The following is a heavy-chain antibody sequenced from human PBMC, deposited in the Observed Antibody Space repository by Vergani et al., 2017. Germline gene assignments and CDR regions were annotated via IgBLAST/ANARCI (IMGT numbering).Heavy chain of an antibody. CDR1: GGSISSYY. D-gene: IGHD4-11*01. Sequence: QVQLQESGPGLVKPSETLSLTCTVSGGSISSYYWSWIRQPPGKGLEWIGRIYTSGNTNYNPSLKSRVTISVDTSKNQFSLKLSSVTAADTAVYYCARDTALTTSSYYYYVMDVWGQGTTVTVSS. J-gene: IGHJ6*02. CDR2: IYTSGNT. CDR3: ARDTALTTSSYYYYVMDV. V-gene: IGHV4-4*08.